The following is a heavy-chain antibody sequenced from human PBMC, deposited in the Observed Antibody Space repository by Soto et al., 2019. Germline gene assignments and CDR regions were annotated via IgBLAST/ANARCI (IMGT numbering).Heavy chain of an antibody. J-gene: IGHJ4*02. D-gene: IGHD2-15*01. V-gene: IGHV3-9*02. CDR1: GSSSDPFT. CDR3: AVSSPDIVVLPSSIYFTS. Sequence: GGSLRLSCVASGSSSDPFTMHWVRELPGKGLEWVAGMSWDRSTVAYADSVQGRFTISRDHAKNSVDLLMDSLRPDDTALYFCAVSSPDIVVLPSSIYFTSWGPGTQVTVSS. CDR2: MSWDRSTV.